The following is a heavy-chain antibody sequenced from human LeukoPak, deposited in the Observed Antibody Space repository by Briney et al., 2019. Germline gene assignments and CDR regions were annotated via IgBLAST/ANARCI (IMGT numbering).Heavy chain of an antibody. J-gene: IGHJ5*02. D-gene: IGHD6-13*01. Sequence: ASVKVSCKASGYTFTSYDINWVRQATGQGLEWMGWMNPNSGNAGYAQKFQGRVTITRNTSISTAYMELSSLRSEDTAVYYCARGLIAAAALWFDPWGQGTLVTVSS. CDR1: GYTFTSYD. CDR2: MNPNSGNA. V-gene: IGHV1-8*01. CDR3: ARGLIAAAALWFDP.